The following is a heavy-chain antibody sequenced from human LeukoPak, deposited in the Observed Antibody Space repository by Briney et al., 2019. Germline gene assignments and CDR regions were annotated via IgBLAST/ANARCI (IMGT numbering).Heavy chain of an antibody. V-gene: IGHV4-38-2*02. J-gene: IGHJ4*02. Sequence: SETLSLTCTVSGYSISSGYYWGWIRQPPGKGLEWIGSIYHSGSTYYNPSLKSRVTISVDTSKNQFSLKLSSVTAADTAVYYCARVWWTYYYDSSGPYYSYYFDYWGQGTLVTVSS. CDR3: ARVWWTYYYDSSGPYYSYYFDY. CDR1: GYSISSGYY. D-gene: IGHD3-22*01. CDR2: IYHSGST.